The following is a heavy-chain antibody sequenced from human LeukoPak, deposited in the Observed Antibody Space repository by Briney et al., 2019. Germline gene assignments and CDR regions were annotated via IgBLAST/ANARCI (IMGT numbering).Heavy chain of an antibody. CDR1: GFTFDDYA. Sequence: GGSLRLSCAASGFTFDDYAMHWVRQAPGKGLEWVSGISWNSGSIGYADSVKGRFTISRDNAKNSLYLQMNSLRAEDTAVYYCAKDHKAYCGGDCPSDYWGQGTLVTVSS. D-gene: IGHD2-21*02. CDR2: ISWNSGSI. CDR3: AKDHKAYCGGDCPSDY. V-gene: IGHV3-9*01. J-gene: IGHJ4*02.